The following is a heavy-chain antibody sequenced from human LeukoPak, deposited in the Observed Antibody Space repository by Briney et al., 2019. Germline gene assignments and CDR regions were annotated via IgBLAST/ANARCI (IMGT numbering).Heavy chain of an antibody. CDR1: GGSISSSSYY. CDR2: IYYSGST. V-gene: IGHV4-39*07. J-gene: IGHJ4*02. D-gene: IGHD3-22*01. CDR3: ARERVRYYYDSSGYYFDY. Sequence: SETLSLTCTVSGGSISSSSYYWGWIRQPPGKGLEWIGSIYYSGSTYYNPSLKSRVTISVDTSKNQLSLKLSSVTAADTAVYYCARERVRYYYDSSGYYFDYWGQGTLVTVSS.